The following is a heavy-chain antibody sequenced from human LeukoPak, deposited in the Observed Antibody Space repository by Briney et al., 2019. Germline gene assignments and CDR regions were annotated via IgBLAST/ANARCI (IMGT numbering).Heavy chain of an antibody. CDR1: GFTFSTYA. Sequence: GGSLRLSCAASGFTFSTYAMSWVRQAPGKGLEWVSSISSSGDRTFYADSVKDRFTISRDNSKNTLYLQMNSLRAEDTAVYYCAKDRNYMDVWGKGTTVTVSS. CDR3: AKDRNYMDV. V-gene: IGHV3-23*01. CDR2: ISSSGDRT. J-gene: IGHJ6*03.